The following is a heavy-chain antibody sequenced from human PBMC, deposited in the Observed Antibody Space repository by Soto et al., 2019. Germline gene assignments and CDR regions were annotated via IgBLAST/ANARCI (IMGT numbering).Heavy chain of an antibody. CDR1: GYSFTSYW. CDR2: IYPGDSDT. V-gene: IGHV5-51*01. J-gene: IGHJ3*02. CDR3: AREKGSNHGVGAFDI. Sequence: PGESLKISCKGSGYSFTSYWIGWVRQMPGKGLEWMGIIYPGDSDTRYSPSFQGQVTISADKSISTAYLQWSSLKASDTAMYYCAREKGSNHGVGAFDIWGQGTMVTVSS. D-gene: IGHD4-4*01.